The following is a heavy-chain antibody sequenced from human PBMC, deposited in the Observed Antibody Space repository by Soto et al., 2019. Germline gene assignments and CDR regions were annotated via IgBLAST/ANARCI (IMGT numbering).Heavy chain of an antibody. V-gene: IGHV4-39*01. J-gene: IGHJ3*02. Sequence: QLQLEESGPGLVKPSETLSLTCTVSGGSVSNNTYYWGWIRQPPGQGLEWIGSIYSSGSTNYHPYLKSRVTISVDTSKNEFSLKLTSVTAADTAVYYCWRTPDVLTGYYDAFYIWGQGTAVTVSS. D-gene: IGHD3-9*01. CDR1: GGSVSNNTYY. CDR2: IYSSGST. CDR3: WRTPDVLTGYYDAFYI.